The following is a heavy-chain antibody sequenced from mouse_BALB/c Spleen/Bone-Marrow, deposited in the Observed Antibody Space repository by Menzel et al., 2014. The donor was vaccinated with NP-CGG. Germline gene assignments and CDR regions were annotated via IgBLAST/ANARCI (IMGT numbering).Heavy chain of an antibody. V-gene: IGHV14-3*02. CDR3: ASYYYGHYFDY. D-gene: IGHD1-1*01. CDR2: IDPANGNT. CDR1: GFNIKDTY. J-gene: IGHJ2*01. Sequence: VQLQQSGAELVKPGASVKLSCTASGFNIKDTYMHWVKQRPEQGLEWIGRIDPANGNTKYDPKFQGKATITADTSSNTPYLQLSSLTSENTAFYYCASYYYGHYFDYWGQGTTLTVSS.